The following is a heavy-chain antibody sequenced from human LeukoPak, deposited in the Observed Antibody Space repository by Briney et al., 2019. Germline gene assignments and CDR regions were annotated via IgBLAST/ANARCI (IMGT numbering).Heavy chain of an antibody. CDR2: IYYSGST. D-gene: IGHD5-12*01. CDR3: ARARRATAFDY. V-gene: IGHV4-39*07. J-gene: IGHJ4*02. CDR1: GGSISSSSYY. Sequence: SETLSLTCTVSGGSISSSSYYWGWIRQPPGKGLEWIGSIYYSGSTYYNPSLKSRVTISVDTSKNQFSLKLSSVTAADTAVYYCARARRATAFDYWGQGTLVTVSS.